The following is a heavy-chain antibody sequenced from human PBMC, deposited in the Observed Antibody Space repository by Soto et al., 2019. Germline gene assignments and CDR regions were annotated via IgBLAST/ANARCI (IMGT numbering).Heavy chain of an antibody. J-gene: IGHJ4*02. Sequence: QVQLVESGGGVVQPGRSLRLSCAASGFTFSSYAMHWVRQAPGKGLESVAVISYDGSNKYYADSVKGRFTISRDNSKNTLYLQMNSLRAEDTAVYYCARGQWLYYFDYWGQGTLVTVSS. V-gene: IGHV3-30-3*01. CDR3: ARGQWLYYFDY. CDR1: GFTFSSYA. D-gene: IGHD6-19*01. CDR2: ISYDGSNK.